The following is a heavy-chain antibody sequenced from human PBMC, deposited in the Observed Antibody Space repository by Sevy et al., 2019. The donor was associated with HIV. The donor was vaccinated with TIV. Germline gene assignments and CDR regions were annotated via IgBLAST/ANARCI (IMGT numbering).Heavy chain of an antibody. CDR2: ISGSGGST. CDR3: AKIRAQRYGGHTMMFDY. D-gene: IGHD4-17*01. J-gene: IGHJ4*02. V-gene: IGHV3-23*01. CDR1: GFTFSSYA. Sequence: GGSLRLSCAASGFTFSSYAMSWVRQAPGKGLEWVSAISGSGGSTYYADSVKGRFTISRDNSKNTLYLQMNSLRAEDTAVYYCAKIRAQRYGGHTMMFDYRGQGTLVTVSS.